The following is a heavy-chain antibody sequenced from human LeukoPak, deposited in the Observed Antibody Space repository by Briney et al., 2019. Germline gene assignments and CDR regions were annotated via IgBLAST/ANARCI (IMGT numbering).Heavy chain of an antibody. V-gene: IGHV4-34*01. CDR3: ARGQKRWLQFGWFDP. CDR2: INHSGST. J-gene: IGHJ5*02. Sequence: SETLSLTCAVYGGSFSGYYWSWIRQPPGKGQEWIGEINHSGSTNYNPSLKSRVTISVDTSKNQFSLKLSSVTAADTAVYYCARGQKRWLQFGWFDPWGQGTLVTVSS. CDR1: GGSFSGYY. D-gene: IGHD5-24*01.